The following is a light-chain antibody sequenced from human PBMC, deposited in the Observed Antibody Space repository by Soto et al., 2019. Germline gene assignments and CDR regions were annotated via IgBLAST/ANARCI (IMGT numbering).Light chain of an antibody. CDR1: QGISSY. CDR3: QQLNSYPLT. V-gene: IGKV1-9*01. Sequence: DIQLTQSPSFLSASVGDRVTITCRASQGISSYLAWYQQKPGKAPKLLIYAASTLQSGVPLRFSGRASGTEFTLTISSLQPEDFATYYCQQLNSYPLTFGGGTKVEIK. CDR2: AAS. J-gene: IGKJ4*01.